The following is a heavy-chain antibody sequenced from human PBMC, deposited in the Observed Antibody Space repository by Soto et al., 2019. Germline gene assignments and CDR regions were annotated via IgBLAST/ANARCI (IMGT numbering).Heavy chain of an antibody. CDR2: IYYSGST. CDR1: GGSISSGGYY. J-gene: IGHJ4*02. CDR3: AIKTTVTTSFDY. Sequence: QVQLQESGPGLVKPSQTLSLTCTVSGGSISSGGYYWSWIRQHPGKGQEWIGYIYYSGSTYYNPSLKSRVTISVDTSKNQFSLNLSSVTAADTAVYYCAIKTTVTTSFDYWGQGTLVTVSS. V-gene: IGHV4-31*03. D-gene: IGHD4-17*01.